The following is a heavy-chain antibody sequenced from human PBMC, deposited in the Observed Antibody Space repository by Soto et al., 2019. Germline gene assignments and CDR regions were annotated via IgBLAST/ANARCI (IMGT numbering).Heavy chain of an antibody. J-gene: IGHJ4*02. CDR3: AHSWTIFGVVTPFDY. D-gene: IGHD3-3*01. CDR2: IYWNDDK. CDR1: GFSLSTSGVG. V-gene: IGHV2-5*01. Sequence: QITLKESGPTLVKPTQTLTLTWTFSGFSLSTSGVGVGWIRQPPGKALEWLALIYWNDDKRYSPSLKSRLTITKDTSKNQVVLTMTNMDPVDTVTYYCAHSWTIFGVVTPFDYWGQGTLVTVST.